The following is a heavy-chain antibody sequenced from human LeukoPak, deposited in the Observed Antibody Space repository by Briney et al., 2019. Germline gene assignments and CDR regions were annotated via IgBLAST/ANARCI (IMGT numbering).Heavy chain of an antibody. CDR2: ISGSGGST. CDR1: GFTFSSYT. CDR3: AKDRNSSGYYFGY. J-gene: IGHJ4*02. D-gene: IGHD3-22*01. V-gene: IGHV3-23*01. Sequence: GGSLRLSCAASGFTFSSYTMSWGRQAPGEGLGWVSAISGSGGSTYYADSVKGRFTISRDNSKNTLYLQMNSLRAEDTAVYYCAKDRNSSGYYFGYWGQGTLVTVSS.